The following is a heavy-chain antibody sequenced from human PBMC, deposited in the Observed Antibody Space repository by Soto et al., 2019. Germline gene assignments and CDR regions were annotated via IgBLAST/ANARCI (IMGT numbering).Heavy chain of an antibody. J-gene: IGHJ6*02. Sequence: ASVKVSCKASGYTFTSYGISWVRQAPGQGLEWMGWISAYNGNTNYAQKLQGRVTMTTDTSTSTAYMELRSLRSDDTAVYYCALDNYDSSGYYHYGMDVWGQGTTVTVSS. CDR2: ISAYNGNT. CDR1: GYTFTSYG. CDR3: ALDNYDSSGYYHYGMDV. D-gene: IGHD3-22*01. V-gene: IGHV1-18*04.